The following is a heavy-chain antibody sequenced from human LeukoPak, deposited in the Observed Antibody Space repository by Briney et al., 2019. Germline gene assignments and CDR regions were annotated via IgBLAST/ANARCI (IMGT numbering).Heavy chain of an antibody. CDR1: GYTFSSYD. CDR3: ARRVGSGWPVQH. D-gene: IGHD6-19*01. Sequence: EASVKVSCKASGYTFSSYDINWVRQATGQGLEWMGWMNPNSGNTGYAQKFQGRLNMTRNTSIDTAYMELSSPRSDDTAVYYCARRVGSGWPVQHWGQGTLVTVSS. V-gene: IGHV1-8*01. CDR2: MNPNSGNT. J-gene: IGHJ1*01.